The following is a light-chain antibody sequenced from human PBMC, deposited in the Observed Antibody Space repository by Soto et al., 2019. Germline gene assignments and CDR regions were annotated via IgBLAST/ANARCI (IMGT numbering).Light chain of an antibody. J-gene: IGKJ1*01. V-gene: IGKV1-39*01. Sequence: DIQMTQSPSSLSASVGDRATITCRTSQSISNYLNWYQQKPGKAPKLLMFAASSLQSGVPSRFSGGGSGTDFTLTISSLQPEDFATYYCQQRYSTPRTFGQGTKVEIK. CDR2: AAS. CDR3: QQRYSTPRT. CDR1: QSISNY.